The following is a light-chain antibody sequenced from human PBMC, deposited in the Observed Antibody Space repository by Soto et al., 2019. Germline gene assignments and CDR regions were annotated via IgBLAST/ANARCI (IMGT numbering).Light chain of an antibody. CDR3: IQSTQIPPT. CDR2: EVS. V-gene: IGKV2D-29*02. CDR1: QSLLHITGETF. Sequence: LMTQTPLSLSVAPGQPASISCKSSQSLLHITGETFLFWYLQKPGQSPQLLIYEVSTRVSGVPDRFSGSGSGTGLTIAINRVETDDVGIYYCIQSTQIPPTFGQGTRLEIK. J-gene: IGKJ5*01.